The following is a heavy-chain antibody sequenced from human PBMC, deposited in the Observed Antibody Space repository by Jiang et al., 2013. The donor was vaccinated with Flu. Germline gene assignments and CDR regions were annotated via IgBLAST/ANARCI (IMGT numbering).Heavy chain of an antibody. V-gene: IGHV1-18*01. D-gene: IGHD4-23*01. CDR1: YG. CDR3: AREGGLYGGIHYYYYGMDV. Sequence: YGISWVRQAPGQGLEWMGWISAYNGNTNYAQKLQGRVTMTTDTSTSTAYMELRSLRSDDTAVYYCAREGGLYGGIHYYYYGMDVWGPRDHGHRLL. CDR2: ISAYNGNT. J-gene: IGHJ6*01.